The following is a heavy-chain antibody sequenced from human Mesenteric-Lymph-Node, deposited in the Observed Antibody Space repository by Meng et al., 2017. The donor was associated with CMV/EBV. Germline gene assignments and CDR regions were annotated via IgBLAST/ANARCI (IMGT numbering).Heavy chain of an antibody. Sequence: GESLKISCAVSGFTFSNYWMSWVRQAPGKGLEWVANIKQDGSDKYYVDSVKGRFTISRDNAKNSLYLQMNSLRAEDTAVYYCARREGNWFDPWGQGTLVTVSS. CDR1: GFTFSNYW. CDR2: IKQDGSDK. V-gene: IGHV3-7*01. CDR3: ARREGNWFDP. J-gene: IGHJ5*02.